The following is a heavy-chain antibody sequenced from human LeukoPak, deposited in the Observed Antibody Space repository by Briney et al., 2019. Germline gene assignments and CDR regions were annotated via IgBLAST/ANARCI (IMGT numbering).Heavy chain of an antibody. Sequence: SQTLSLTCTVSGGSISSGGYYWSWIRQHPGKGLEWIGYIYYSGSTYYNPSLKSRVTISVDTSKNQFSLKLSSVTAADTAVYYCARAPREGYCSSTSCLCFDYWGQGTLVTVSS. CDR1: GGSISSGGYY. D-gene: IGHD2-2*01. V-gene: IGHV4-31*03. J-gene: IGHJ4*02. CDR2: IYYSGST. CDR3: ARAPREGYCSSTSCLCFDY.